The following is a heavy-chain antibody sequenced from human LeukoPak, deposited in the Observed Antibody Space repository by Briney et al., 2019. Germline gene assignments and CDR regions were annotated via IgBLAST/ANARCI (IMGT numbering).Heavy chain of an antibody. CDR1: GFSVSNNY. Sequence: GGSLRLSCAASGFSVSNNYMTWVRQAPGKGLEWVSIIYSGGSTYYADSVKGRFTISRANSKNTLYLQMHSLRGEDTALYYCARGDYDNRAYYLRGLDHWGQGTLVTVSS. D-gene: IGHD3-22*01. CDR3: ARGDYDNRAYYLRGLDH. CDR2: IYSGGST. J-gene: IGHJ4*02. V-gene: IGHV3-66*01.